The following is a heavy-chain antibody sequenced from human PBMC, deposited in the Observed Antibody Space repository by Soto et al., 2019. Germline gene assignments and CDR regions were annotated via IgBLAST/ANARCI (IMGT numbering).Heavy chain of an antibody. CDR2: IKSRTDGGTT. CDR3: STRGYSGSSAYGLTSLDL. CDR1: GFTFSNAG. D-gene: IGHD3-22*01. J-gene: IGHJ2*01. V-gene: IGHV3-15*01. Sequence: EVQLVESGGGLVKPGGSLILSCAASGFTFSNAGMNWVRQAPGKGLEWVGRIKSRTDGGTTDFAAPLKGRLIISRDDSKGTLYLQMRSLRAEDTAVYYCSTRGYSGSSAYGLTSLDLWGRGSLFAVCS.